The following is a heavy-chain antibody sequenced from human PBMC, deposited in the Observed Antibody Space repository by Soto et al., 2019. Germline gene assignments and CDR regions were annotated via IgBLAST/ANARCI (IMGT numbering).Heavy chain of an antibody. CDR2: ISGYNGYT. D-gene: IGHD3-22*01. CDR1: GYSFTSYG. J-gene: IGHJ4*02. Sequence: GASVKVSCKASGYSFTSYGFSWVRQAPGQGLEWMGWISGYNGYTKYSQRFQGRVTMTTDTSTSTVYMELRSLRADDTAVYYCARDILFEDSSDNLARYSGPGTMVTVYS. CDR3: ARDILFEDSSDNLARY. V-gene: IGHV1-18*01.